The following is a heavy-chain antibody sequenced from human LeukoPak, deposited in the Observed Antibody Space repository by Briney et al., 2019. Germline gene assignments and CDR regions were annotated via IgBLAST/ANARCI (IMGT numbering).Heavy chain of an antibody. J-gene: IGHJ3*02. CDR1: GFTFSSYG. V-gene: IGHV3-33*01. CDR3: ARDRGQWLVLDAFDI. CDR2: IWYDGSNK. Sequence: GGSLRLSCAASGFTFSSYGMHRVRQAPGKGLEWVAVIWYDGSNKYYADSVKGRFTISRDNSKNTLYLQMNSLRAEDTAVYYCARDRGQWLVLDAFDIWGQGTMVTVSS. D-gene: IGHD6-19*01.